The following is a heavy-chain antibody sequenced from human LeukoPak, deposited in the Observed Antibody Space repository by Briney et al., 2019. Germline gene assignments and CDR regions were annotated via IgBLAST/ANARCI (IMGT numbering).Heavy chain of an antibody. CDR2: ISGSGGST. V-gene: IGHV3-23*01. CDR1: GFTFSSYG. Sequence: GGSLRLSCAASGFTFSSYGVSWVRQAPGEGLEWVSAISGSGGSTYYADSVKGRFTISRDNSKNTLYLQMNSLRAEDTAVYYCAKDVAPYCTNGVCTDYWGQGTLVTVSS. CDR3: AKDVAPYCTNGVCTDY. J-gene: IGHJ4*02. D-gene: IGHD2-8*01.